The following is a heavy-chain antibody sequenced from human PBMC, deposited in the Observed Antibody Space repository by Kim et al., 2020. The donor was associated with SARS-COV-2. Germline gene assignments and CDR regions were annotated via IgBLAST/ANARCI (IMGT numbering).Heavy chain of an antibody. CDR3: TTRESSS. J-gene: IGHJ4*02. CDR2: IRNKLYNYAT. Sequence: GGSLRLSCAGSGFAFSGSTIHWVRQSSGKGLEWVGRIRNKLYNYATTYAASVRGRFIVSRDDSKNTVYLQMNSLKPEDTAVYYCTTRESSSWGQGTLVTVSS. D-gene: IGHD1-26*01. CDR1: GFAFSGST. V-gene: IGHV3-73*01.